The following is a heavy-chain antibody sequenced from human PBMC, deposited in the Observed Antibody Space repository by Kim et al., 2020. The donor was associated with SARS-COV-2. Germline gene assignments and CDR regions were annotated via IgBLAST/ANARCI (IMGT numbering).Heavy chain of an antibody. V-gene: IGHV1-69*13. CDR2: IIPIFGTA. CDR3: ASPRYSSGWSTWGYFDY. D-gene: IGHD6-19*01. CDR1: GGTFSSYA. Sequence: SVKVSCKASGGTFSSYAISWVRQAPGQGLEWMGGIIPIFGTANYAQKFQGRVTITADESTSTAYMELSSLRSEDTAVYYCASPRYSSGWSTWGYFDYWGQGTLVTVSS. J-gene: IGHJ4*02.